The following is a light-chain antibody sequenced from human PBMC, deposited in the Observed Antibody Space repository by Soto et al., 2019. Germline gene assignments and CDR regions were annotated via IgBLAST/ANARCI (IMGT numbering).Light chain of an antibody. CDR1: QSLLHSNGYNF. Sequence: DTVMTQSPLSLPVTPGEPASLSCRSSQSLLHSNGYNFLDWYMQKPGQSPQLLIYLGSNRASGVPDRFSGTGSGTDFTLTISRVEAEDVAVYFCMQALQAPPTFGQGTKVDIK. V-gene: IGKV2-28*01. CDR2: LGS. CDR3: MQALQAPPT. J-gene: IGKJ1*01.